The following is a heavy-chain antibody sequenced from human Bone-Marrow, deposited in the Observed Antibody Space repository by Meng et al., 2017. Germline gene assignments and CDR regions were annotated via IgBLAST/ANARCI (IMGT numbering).Heavy chain of an antibody. J-gene: IGHJ5*02. V-gene: IGHV4-30-4*08. CDR3: ARDTDFWSASNWFDP. CDR1: GCSISSGDYD. D-gene: IGHD3-3*01. CDR2: IYYTGTT. Sequence: VQLQESGPGLVKPSQTLSLTCTVPGCSISSGDYDWSWIRQPPGKALEWIGYIYYTGTTYYNPSLKSRLTISVDTSKNQFSLNLTYVTAADTAVYYCARDTDFWSASNWFDPWGPGTLVTVSS.